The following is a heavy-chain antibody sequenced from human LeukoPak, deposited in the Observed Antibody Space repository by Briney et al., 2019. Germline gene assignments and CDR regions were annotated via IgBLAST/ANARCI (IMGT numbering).Heavy chain of an antibody. Sequence: ASVKVSCKASGYTFTSYGISWVRQAPGQGLEWMGWISAYNGNTNYAQKLQGRVTMTTDTSTSTAYMELRSLRSDDTAVYYCAREIPIWLAQRRVRFDPWGQGTLVTVSS. CDR3: AREIPIWLAQRRVRFDP. V-gene: IGHV1-18*01. D-gene: IGHD1-1*01. CDR2: ISAYNGNT. CDR1: GYTFTSYG. J-gene: IGHJ5*02.